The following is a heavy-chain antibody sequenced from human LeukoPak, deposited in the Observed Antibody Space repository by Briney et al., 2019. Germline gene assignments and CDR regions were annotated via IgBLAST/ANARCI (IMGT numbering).Heavy chain of an antibody. CDR2: IIPIFGTA. CDR3: AREGQLGVADY. Sequence: SVKVSCKTSGGTFISYAISWVRQAPGQGLEWMGGIIPIFGTANYAQKFQGRVTITTDESTSTAYMELSSLRSEDTAVYYCAREGQLGVADYWGQGTLVTVSS. J-gene: IGHJ4*02. CDR1: GGTFISYA. V-gene: IGHV1-69*05. D-gene: IGHD6-6*01.